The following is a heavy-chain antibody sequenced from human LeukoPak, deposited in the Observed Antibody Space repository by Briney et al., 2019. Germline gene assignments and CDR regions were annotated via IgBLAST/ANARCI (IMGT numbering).Heavy chain of an antibody. J-gene: IGHJ4*02. V-gene: IGHV3-15*01. CDR1: GFTFSNAW. CDR3: ASLVGFSLYY. Sequence: GGSLRLSCAASGFTFSNAWMSWVRQAPGKGLEWVGRIKSRTDGGTTDYAAPVKGKFTISRDDSKNTLYLQMNSLNTEDTAVYYCASLVGFSLYYWGQGTLVTVSS. CDR2: IKSRTDGGTT. D-gene: IGHD1-26*01.